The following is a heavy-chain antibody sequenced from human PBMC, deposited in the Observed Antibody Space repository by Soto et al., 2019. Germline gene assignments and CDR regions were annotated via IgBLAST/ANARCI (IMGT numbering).Heavy chain of an antibody. Sequence: QVQLQESGPGLVKPSQTLSLTCTVSGGSISSGDYYWSWIRQPPGECLEWIGYIYYSGSTYYNPSLESRVTISVATSKNHCSLKLSSATAADTAVYYCATVGFGELLAHGMAVWGQGTTDTVS. D-gene: IGHD3-10*01. CDR2: IYYSGST. V-gene: IGHV4-30-4*01. CDR3: ATVGFGELLAHGMAV. CDR1: GGSISSGDYY. J-gene: IGHJ6*02.